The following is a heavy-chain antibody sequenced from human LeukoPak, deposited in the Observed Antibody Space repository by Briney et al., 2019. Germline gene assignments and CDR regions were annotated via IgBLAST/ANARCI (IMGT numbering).Heavy chain of an antibody. CDR2: IYPGDSDT. Sequence: PGESLKISCKGSGYSFSNYWIGWVRQMPGKGLEWMGIIYPGDSDTRYSPSFQGQVTISVDKSFSTAYLQWSSLKASDTAMYYCARPSAAGSYYSGMDVWGKGTTVTVSS. V-gene: IGHV5-51*01. J-gene: IGHJ6*04. D-gene: IGHD6-13*01. CDR3: ARPSAAGSYYSGMDV. CDR1: GYSFSNYW.